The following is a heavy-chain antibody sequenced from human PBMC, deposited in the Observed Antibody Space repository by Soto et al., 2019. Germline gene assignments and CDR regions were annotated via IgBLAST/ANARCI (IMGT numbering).Heavy chain of an antibody. D-gene: IGHD3-10*01. CDR1: GGSFSGYY. V-gene: IGHV4-34*01. CDR3: AREDGYCFDY. Sequence: SETLSLTCAVYGGSFSGYYWSWIRQPPGKGLEWIGEINHSGSTNYNPSLKSRVTISVDTSKNQFSLKLSSVTAADTAVYYCAREDGYCFDYWGQGTLVTVSS. J-gene: IGHJ4*02. CDR2: INHSGST.